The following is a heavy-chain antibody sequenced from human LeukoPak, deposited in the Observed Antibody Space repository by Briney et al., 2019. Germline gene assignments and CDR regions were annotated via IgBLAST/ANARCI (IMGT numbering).Heavy chain of an antibody. Sequence: YPSETLSLTCTVSGASITSSGYYWGWIRQPPGKGLEWIANVYYIGNSYYSPSLESRVTVSVDTSNNYFSLKLRSMTAPGTAVYCRTRGREGSAYRDYGGQGTLV. D-gene: IGHD1-26*01. CDR1: GASITSSGYY. CDR3: TRGREGSAYRDY. CDR2: VYYIGNS. V-gene: IGHV4-39*02. J-gene: IGHJ4*02.